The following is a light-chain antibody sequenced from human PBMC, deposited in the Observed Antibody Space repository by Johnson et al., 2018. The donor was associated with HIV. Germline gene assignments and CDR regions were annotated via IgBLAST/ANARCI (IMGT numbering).Light chain of an antibody. J-gene: IGLJ1*01. V-gene: IGLV1-51*02. CDR2: KNN. Sequence: QSVLTQPPSVSAAPGQKVTISCSGSSSTIGNNYVSWYQVLPGTAPKLLIYKNNNRPSGIPDRFSGSKSGTSATLAITGLQTGDEADYYCGTWDSTLSAGGYVFGTGTKVTVL. CDR3: GTWDSTLSAGGYV. CDR1: SSTIGNNY.